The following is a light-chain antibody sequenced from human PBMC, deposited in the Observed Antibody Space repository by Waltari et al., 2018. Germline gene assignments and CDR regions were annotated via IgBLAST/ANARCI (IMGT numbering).Light chain of an antibody. CDR1: SSDVGGYNY. CDR3: TSYTTTSPLV. CDR2: DVS. V-gene: IGLV2-14*03. J-gene: IGLJ1*01. Sequence: QSALTQPASVSGSPGQSITISCTGTSSDVGGYNYVSWYQQHPDKAPKLMIYDVSDRPAGVSNRLSGSKSGNTASLTISGLQTEDEADYYCTSYTTTSPLVFGTGTRVTVL.